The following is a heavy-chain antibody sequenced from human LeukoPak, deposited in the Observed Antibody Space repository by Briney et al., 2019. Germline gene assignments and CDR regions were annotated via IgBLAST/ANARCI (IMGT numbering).Heavy chain of an antibody. D-gene: IGHD1-1*01. J-gene: IGHJ5*02. CDR1: GGSIRSYY. Sequence: SETLSLTCTVPGGSIRSYYWSWIRQPPGKGLESIGYIYYSGSTNYNPSLKSRVTISVDTSKNQFSLKLSSVAAADTAAFYCARNWNDLLPNNWFDPWGQGTLVTVSS. V-gene: IGHV4-59*08. CDR2: IYYSGST. CDR3: ARNWNDLLPNNWFDP.